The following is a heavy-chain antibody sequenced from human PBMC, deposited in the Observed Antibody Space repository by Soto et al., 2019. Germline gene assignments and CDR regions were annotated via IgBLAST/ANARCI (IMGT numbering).Heavy chain of an antibody. J-gene: IGHJ6*03. CDR2: INTNTGNP. D-gene: IGHD3-3*01. V-gene: IGHV7-4-1*01. Sequence: ASVKVSCKASGYTFTSYAMNWVRQAPGQGLEWMGWINTNTGNPTYAQGFTGRFVFSLDTSVSTAYLQICSLKAEDTAVYYCARDNGVLRFLEWFPPRDYYYYYYMDVWGKGTTVTVSS. CDR1: GYTFTSYA. CDR3: ARDNGVLRFLEWFPPRDYYYYYYMDV.